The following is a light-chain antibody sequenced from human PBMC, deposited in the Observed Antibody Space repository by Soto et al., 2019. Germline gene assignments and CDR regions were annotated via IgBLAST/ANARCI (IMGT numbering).Light chain of an antibody. Sequence: QSALTQPASVSGSPGQSITISCTGTSSDVGSYNLVSWYQQHPGKAPKLMIYEGSKRPSGVSNRFSGSKSGNTASLTISGLQAADDFAYYCCSYAGSSTFLYVFGTGTKVTVL. J-gene: IGLJ1*01. CDR1: SSDVGSYNL. CDR2: EGS. CDR3: CSYAGSSTFLYV. V-gene: IGLV2-23*03.